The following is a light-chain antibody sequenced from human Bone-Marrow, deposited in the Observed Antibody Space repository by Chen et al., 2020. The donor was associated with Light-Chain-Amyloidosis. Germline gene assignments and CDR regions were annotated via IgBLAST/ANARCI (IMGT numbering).Light chain of an antibody. CDR3: QSADSSGTYEVI. CDR1: DLPTKY. Sequence: SYELTQPPSVSVSPAQPASTTCPGDDLPTKYAHWYQQKPGQAPVLVIHRDTERPSGISERFSGSSSGTTATLTISGVQAEDEADYHCQSADSSGTYEVIFGGGTKLTVL. J-gene: IGLJ2*01. CDR2: RDT. V-gene: IGLV3-25*03.